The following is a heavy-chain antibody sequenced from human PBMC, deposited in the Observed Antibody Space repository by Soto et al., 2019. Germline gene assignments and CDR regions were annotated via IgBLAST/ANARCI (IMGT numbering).Heavy chain of an antibody. CDR1: GGTFSSYA. D-gene: IGHD4-4*01. J-gene: IGHJ6*02. CDR3: ARDSTVTSRYYYYGMDV. CDR2: IIPISGTA. V-gene: IGHV1-69*01. Sequence: QVQLVQSGAEVKKPGSSVKVSCKASGGTFSSYAISWVRQAPGQGLEWMGGIIPISGTANYAQKFQGRVTITADESTSTAYMELSSLRSEDTAVYYCARDSTVTSRYYYYGMDVWGQGTTVTVSS.